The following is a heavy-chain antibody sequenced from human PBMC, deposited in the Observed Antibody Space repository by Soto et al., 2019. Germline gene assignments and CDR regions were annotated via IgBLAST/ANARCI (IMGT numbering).Heavy chain of an antibody. CDR2: INHSGST. CDR1: GCSFSGYY. V-gene: IGHV4-34*01. Sequence: SETLSLTCAIYGCSFSGYYWTWIRHPPGTGLEWIGEINHSGSTNYNPSLKSLVTISVDTSKNLFSLKLTSVTSADSAVYYCASANILPGYYLDHWGQGTLVTVSS. J-gene: IGHJ4*02. CDR3: ASANILPGYYLDH. D-gene: IGHD3-9*01.